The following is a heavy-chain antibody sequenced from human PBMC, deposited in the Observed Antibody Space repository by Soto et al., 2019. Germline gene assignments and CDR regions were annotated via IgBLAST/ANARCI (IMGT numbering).Heavy chain of an antibody. D-gene: IGHD4-4*01. J-gene: IGHJ5*02. CDR1: GGSISGYY. V-gene: IGHV4-59*01. Sequence: NPSETLSLTCTVSGGSISGYYWSWIRQPPGKGLEWIGYIYYSGSTNYNPSLKSRVTISVDTSKNQFSLKLSSVTAADTAVYYCARENYSNYVWFDPWGQGTLVTVSS. CDR2: IYYSGST. CDR3: ARENYSNYVWFDP.